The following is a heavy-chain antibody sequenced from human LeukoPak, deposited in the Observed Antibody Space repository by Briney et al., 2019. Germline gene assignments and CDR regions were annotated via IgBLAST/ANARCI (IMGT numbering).Heavy chain of an antibody. J-gene: IGHJ4*02. V-gene: IGHV4-39*01. CDR1: GGSISSSSYY. Sequence: SETLSLTCTVSGGSISSSSYYWGWIRQPPGKGLEWIGSIYYSGSTYYNPSLKSRVTISVDTSKNQFSLKLSSVTAADTAVYYCARQGRWRQPRLFDYWGQGTLVTVSS. D-gene: IGHD5-24*01. CDR3: ARQGRWRQPRLFDY. CDR2: IYYSGST.